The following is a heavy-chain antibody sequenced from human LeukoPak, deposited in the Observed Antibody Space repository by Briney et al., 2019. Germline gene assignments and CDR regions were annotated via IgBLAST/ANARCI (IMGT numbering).Heavy chain of an antibody. CDR1: GFTFDEYA. D-gene: IGHD3-22*01. CDR2: ISWNSGSM. V-gene: IGHV3-9*01. CDR3: AQDTKEGNYHDRSGYSYRPGYSDL. Sequence: GGSLRLSCVASGFTFDEYAMHWVRQAPGKGLEWVSGISWNSGSMDYADSVKGRCTISRDNGKNSLYLQMNSLRAEDTALYYCAQDTKEGNYHDRSGYSYRPGYSDLWGRGTLVTVSS. J-gene: IGHJ2*01.